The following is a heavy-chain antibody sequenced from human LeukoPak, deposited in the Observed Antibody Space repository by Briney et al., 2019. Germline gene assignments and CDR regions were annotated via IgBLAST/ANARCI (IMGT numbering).Heavy chain of an antibody. D-gene: IGHD3-22*01. Sequence: SETLSLTCAVSGGSISSYYWSWIRQPPGKGLEWIGYIYSIGSPKYNSSLKSRVTMSVDTSKNQFSLKSSSVTAADTAVYYCARDRHASSGYYYDSWGPGTLVTVSS. J-gene: IGHJ5*01. CDR1: GGSISSYY. CDR3: ARDRHASSGYYYDS. CDR2: IYSIGSP. V-gene: IGHV4-59*01.